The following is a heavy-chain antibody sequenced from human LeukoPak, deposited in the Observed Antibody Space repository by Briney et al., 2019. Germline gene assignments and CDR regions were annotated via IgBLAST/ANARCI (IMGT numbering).Heavy chain of an antibody. J-gene: IGHJ4*02. Sequence: GGSLRLSCAAAGFTFSTYAMHWVRQAPGKGLEYVSAISTNGDSTYYADSVKGRFTISRDNSKNTLFLQMGSLRADDMAVYYCARWGSTSCYDYWGQGTLVTVSS. V-gene: IGHV3-64*02. CDR3: ARWGSTSCYDY. CDR1: GFTFSTYA. CDR2: ISTNGDST. D-gene: IGHD2-2*01.